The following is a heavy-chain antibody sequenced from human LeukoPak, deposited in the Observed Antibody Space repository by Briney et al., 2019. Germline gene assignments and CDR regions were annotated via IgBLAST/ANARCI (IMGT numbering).Heavy chain of an antibody. Sequence: KPSETLSHTRSVACGSISSSIHDWSWIRQPPGKRLEWVRSIYYRGNTYYNPSLKSRVTISVDTSKNQFSLKVSSVTAADTAIYFCGRYGLFGLSEINAFDIWGQGTMVTVSS. D-gene: IGHD2/OR15-2a*01. CDR2: IYYRGNT. CDR3: GRYGLFGLSEINAFDI. V-gene: IGHV4-39*07. J-gene: IGHJ3*02. CDR1: CGSISSSIHD.